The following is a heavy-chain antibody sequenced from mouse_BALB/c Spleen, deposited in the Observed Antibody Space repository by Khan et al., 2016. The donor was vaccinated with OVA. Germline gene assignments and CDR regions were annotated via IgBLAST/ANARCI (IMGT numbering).Heavy chain of an antibody. V-gene: IGHV2-2*01. CDR2: IWSGGST. CDR3: ARNSYMYDFTY. D-gene: IGHD2-14*01. CDR1: GFSLTTYG. J-gene: IGHJ3*01. Sequence: QVQLKESGPGLVQPSQSLSITCTVSGFSLTTYGVHWVRQSPGKGLEWLGVIWSGGSTEYNAAFISRLSISNDITKSQVFFKMTSLQVDDTAMYYCARNSYMYDFTYWGQGTLVTVSA.